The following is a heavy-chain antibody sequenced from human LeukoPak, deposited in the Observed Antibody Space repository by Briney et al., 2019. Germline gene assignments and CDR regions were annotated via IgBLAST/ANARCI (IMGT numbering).Heavy chain of an antibody. Sequence: GGSLRLSCAASGFTFSSYGMHWVRQAPGKGLEWVAVIWYDGSNKYYADSVKGRFTISRDNSKNTLYLQMNSLRAEDTAVYYCAREMGQQPTYDAFDIWGQGTMVTISS. V-gene: IGHV3-33*08. CDR3: AREMGQQPTYDAFDI. J-gene: IGHJ3*02. CDR2: IWYDGSNK. D-gene: IGHD6-13*01. CDR1: GFTFSSYG.